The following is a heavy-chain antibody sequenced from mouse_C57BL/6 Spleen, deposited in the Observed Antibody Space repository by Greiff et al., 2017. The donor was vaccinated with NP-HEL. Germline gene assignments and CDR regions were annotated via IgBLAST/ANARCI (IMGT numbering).Heavy chain of an antibody. D-gene: IGHD1-1*01. Sequence: EVQLQESGPGLVKPSQSLSLTCSVTGYSITSGYYWNWIRQFPGNKLEWMGYISYDGSNNYNPSLKNRISITRDTSKNQFFLKLNSVTTEDTATYYCAKTTVVADYFDYWGKGTTLTVSS. J-gene: IGHJ2*01. V-gene: IGHV3-6*01. CDR1: GYSITSGYY. CDR2: ISYDGSN. CDR3: AKTTVVADYFDY.